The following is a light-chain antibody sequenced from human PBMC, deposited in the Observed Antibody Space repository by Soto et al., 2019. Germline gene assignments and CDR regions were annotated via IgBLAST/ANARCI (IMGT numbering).Light chain of an antibody. Sequence: VIAQSPTTLNVSPGDRATLSCRASQSVSSSLAWYQQIPGQAPRLLIYDASTRATGIPARFGGSGSGTEFTLTISSLQSEDFAVYYCQQYNNWPTLTFGGGTKVDIK. CDR1: QSVSSS. V-gene: IGKV3D-15*01. CDR3: QQYNNWPTLT. CDR2: DAS. J-gene: IGKJ4*01.